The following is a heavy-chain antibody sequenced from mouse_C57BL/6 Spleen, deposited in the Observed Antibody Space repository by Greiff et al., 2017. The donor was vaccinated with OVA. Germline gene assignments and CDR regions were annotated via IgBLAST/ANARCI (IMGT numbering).Heavy chain of an antibody. CDR3: ARHNGGSYYYAMDY. CDR1: GFTFSDYG. J-gene: IGHJ4*01. Sequence: EVQRVESGGGLVQPGGSLKLSCAASGFTFSDYGMAWVRQAPRKGPEWVAFISNLAYSIYYADTVTGRFTISRENAKNTLYLEMSSLRSEDTAMYYWARHNGGSYYYAMDYWGQGTSVTVSS. CDR2: ISNLAYSI. V-gene: IGHV5-15*01. D-gene: IGHD1-1*01.